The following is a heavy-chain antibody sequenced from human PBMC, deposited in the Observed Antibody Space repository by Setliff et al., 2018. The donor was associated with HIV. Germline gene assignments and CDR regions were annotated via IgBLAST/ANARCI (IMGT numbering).Heavy chain of an antibody. D-gene: IGHD3-10*01. CDR3: ARAISTPSYYYHMDV. CDR2: VYTSEIS. V-gene: IGHV4-4*08. CDR1: GGSMSSYC. J-gene: IGHJ6*03. Sequence: SETLSLTCTLSGGSMSSYCWTWIRQPPGKGLEWIGYVYTSEISNYNSSLRSRVVISLDTSKNQFSLKLGSVTAAGTAVYYCARAISTPSYYYHMDVWGTGTPVTV.